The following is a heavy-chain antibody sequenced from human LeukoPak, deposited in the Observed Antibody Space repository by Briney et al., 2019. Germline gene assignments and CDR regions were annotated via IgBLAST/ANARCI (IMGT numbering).Heavy chain of an antibody. V-gene: IGHV3-21*01. CDR1: GFTFSSYS. CDR2: ISSSSSYI. CDR3: ARRINHCSSTSCSPFDY. Sequence: PGGSLRLSCAASGFTFSSYSMNWVRQAPGKGLEWVSSISSSSSYIYYADSVKGRFTISRDNAKNSLYLQMNSLIAEDTAVYYCARRINHCSSTSCSPFDYWGQGTLVTVSS. D-gene: IGHD2-2*01. J-gene: IGHJ4*02.